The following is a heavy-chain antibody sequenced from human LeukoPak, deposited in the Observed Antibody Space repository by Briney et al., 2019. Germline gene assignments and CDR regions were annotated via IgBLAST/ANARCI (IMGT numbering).Heavy chain of an antibody. J-gene: IGHJ5*02. CDR3: ARGSKMLGYNWFDP. CDR2: INHSGST. Sequence: SETLSLTCAAYGGTFSGYYWNWIRQPPGQGLEWIGEINHSGSTNYIPSLKSRVTISVYTSKVQFSLKLSSVTAADTAVYYCARGSKMLGYNWFDPWGQGTLVTVSS. CDR1: GGTFSGYY. D-gene: IGHD1-26*01. V-gene: IGHV4-34*01.